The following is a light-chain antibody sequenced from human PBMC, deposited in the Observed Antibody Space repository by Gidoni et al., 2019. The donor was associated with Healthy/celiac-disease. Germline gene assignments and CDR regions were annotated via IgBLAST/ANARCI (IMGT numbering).Light chain of an antibody. CDR3: QQRSNWPRGWLT. Sequence: EIVLTQSPATLSLSPGERATLSCRASQSVSSYLAWYQQKPGQAPRLLIYDASNRATGIPARFSGSGSGTDFTLTISSLEPEDFAVYYCQQRSNWPRGWLTFXGXTKVEIK. CDR2: DAS. V-gene: IGKV3-11*01. J-gene: IGKJ4*01. CDR1: QSVSSY.